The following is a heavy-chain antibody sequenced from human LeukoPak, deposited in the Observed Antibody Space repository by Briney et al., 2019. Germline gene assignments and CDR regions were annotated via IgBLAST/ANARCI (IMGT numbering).Heavy chain of an antibody. J-gene: IGHJ4*02. CDR1: GGSISSSSYY. Sequence: PSETLSLTCTVSGGSISSSSYYWGWIRQPPGKGLEWIGSIYYSGSTYYNPSLKSRVTISVDTSKNQFSLKLSSVTAAGTAVYYCARRYHYDSSGYYPFDYWGQGTLVTVSS. V-gene: IGHV4-39*01. CDR2: IYYSGST. D-gene: IGHD3-22*01. CDR3: ARRYHYDSSGYYPFDY.